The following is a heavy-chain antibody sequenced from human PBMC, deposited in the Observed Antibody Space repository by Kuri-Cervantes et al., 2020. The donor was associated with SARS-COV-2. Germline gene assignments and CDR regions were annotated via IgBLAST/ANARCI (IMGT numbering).Heavy chain of an antibody. Sequence: SETLSLTCTVSGGPVRTGTYYWSWIRQPPGRGLEWIGYVHYSGRTNYNPSLKSRLTILVDTSKNQFSLKLSSVTAADTAVYYCARVRGGGSGSYYSPYYFDYWGQGTLVTVSS. D-gene: IGHD3-10*01. V-gene: IGHV4-61*01. CDR1: GGPVRTGTYY. CDR3: ARVRGGGSGSYYSPYYFDY. CDR2: VHYSGRT. J-gene: IGHJ4*02.